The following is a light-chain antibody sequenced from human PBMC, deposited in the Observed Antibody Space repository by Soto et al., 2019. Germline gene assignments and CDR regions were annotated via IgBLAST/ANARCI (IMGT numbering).Light chain of an antibody. CDR2: DVY. CDR1: SSDVGGYNY. J-gene: IGLJ1*01. Sequence: QSALTQPASVSGSPGESITISCTGTSSDVGGYNYVSWYQQYAGKAPKLMIFDVYKRPSGVPNRFSGSKSGNTASLTISGLQGEDEADYYCSSYTISSTLYVFGTGTKLTVL. V-gene: IGLV2-14*01. CDR3: SSYTISSTLYV.